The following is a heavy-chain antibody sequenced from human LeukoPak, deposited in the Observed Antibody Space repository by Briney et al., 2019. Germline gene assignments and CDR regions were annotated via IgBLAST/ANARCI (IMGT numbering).Heavy chain of an antibody. CDR3: ARGGSAYFDY. CDR2: IYPADSDT. J-gene: IGHJ4*02. CDR1: GYTFSNYW. V-gene: IGHV5-51*01. D-gene: IGHD2-15*01. Sequence: GESLRISCKASGYTFSNYWIGWVRQTPGKGLEWMGIIYPADSDTRYSPSFQGQVTISADKSISTAYLQWSSLKASDTAMYYCARGGSAYFDYWGQGSLVTVSS.